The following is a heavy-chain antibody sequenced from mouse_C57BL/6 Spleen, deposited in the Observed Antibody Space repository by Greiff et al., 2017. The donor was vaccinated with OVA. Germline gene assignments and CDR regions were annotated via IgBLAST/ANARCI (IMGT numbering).Heavy chain of an antibody. V-gene: IGHV5-9-1*02. J-gene: IGHJ4*01. CDR3: TRGEGAQATSAMDY. CDR2: ISSGGDYI. Sequence: EVKVVESGEGLVKPGGSLKLSCAASGFTFSSYAMSWVRQTPEKRLEWVAYISSGGDYIYYADTVKGRFTISRDNARNTLYLQMSSLKSEDTAMYYCTRGEGAQATSAMDYWGQGTSVTVSS. D-gene: IGHD3-2*02. CDR1: GFTFSSYA.